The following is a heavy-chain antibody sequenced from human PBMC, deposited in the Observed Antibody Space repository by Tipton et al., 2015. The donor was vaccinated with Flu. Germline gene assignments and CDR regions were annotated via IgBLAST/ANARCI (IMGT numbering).Heavy chain of an antibody. Sequence: SLRLSCAASGFRFSGFGMHWVRQAPGKGLEWVSSISGGGGITYVADSVKGRFTISRDFAKNTLYLEMNSLRADDTAVYFCAKVIPELVAGLDYWGRGTLVTVSP. CDR3: AKVIPELVAGLDY. CDR1: GFRFSGFG. D-gene: IGHD6-19*01. V-gene: IGHV3-23*01. CDR2: ISGGGGIT. J-gene: IGHJ4*02.